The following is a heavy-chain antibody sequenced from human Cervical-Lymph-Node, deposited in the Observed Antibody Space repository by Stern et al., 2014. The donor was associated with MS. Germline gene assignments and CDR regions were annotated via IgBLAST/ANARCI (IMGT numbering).Heavy chain of an antibody. CDR1: GGSIRSFY. J-gene: IGHJ4*02. D-gene: IGHD1-1*01. CDR2: IHHSGSA. V-gene: IGHV4-59*01. Sequence: MQLVESGPGLVKPSETLSLTCTVSGGSIRSFYCRWIRQPPGKGLEWIGHIHHSGSARYNPSLKSRVTISVDTSKNQCSLKLSSVTAADTAVYYCARDRGNNWNFEGYFDYWGQGTPVTVSS. CDR3: ARDRGNNWNFEGYFDY.